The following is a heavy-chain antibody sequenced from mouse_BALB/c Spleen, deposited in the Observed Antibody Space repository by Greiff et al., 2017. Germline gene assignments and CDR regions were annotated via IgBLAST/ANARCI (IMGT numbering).Heavy chain of an antibody. CDR3: AREYGYYGSSYGAMDY. CDR2: ISYDGSN. V-gene: IGHV3-6*02. Sequence: VQLKESGPGLVKPSQSLSLTCSVTGYSITSGYYWNWIRQFPGNKLEWMGYISYDGSNNYNPSLKNRISITRDTSKNQFFLKLNSVTTEDTATYDCAREYGYYGSSYGAMDYWGQGTSVTVSS. J-gene: IGHJ4*01. D-gene: IGHD1-1*01. CDR1: GYSITSGYY.